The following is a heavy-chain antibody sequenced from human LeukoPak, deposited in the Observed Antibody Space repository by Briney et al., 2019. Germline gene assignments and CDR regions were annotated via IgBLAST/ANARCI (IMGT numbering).Heavy chain of an antibody. Sequence: GGSLRLSCAASGFTFSSNYMSWVRQAPGKGLEWVSVIYSGGSTYYADSVKGRFTISRDNSKNTLYLQMNSLRAEDTAVYYCATTKVVVAAHYYYYYGMDVWGQGTTVTVSS. CDR1: GFTFSSNY. V-gene: IGHV3-53*01. D-gene: IGHD2-15*01. CDR3: ATTKVVVAAHYYYYYGMDV. CDR2: IYSGGST. J-gene: IGHJ6*02.